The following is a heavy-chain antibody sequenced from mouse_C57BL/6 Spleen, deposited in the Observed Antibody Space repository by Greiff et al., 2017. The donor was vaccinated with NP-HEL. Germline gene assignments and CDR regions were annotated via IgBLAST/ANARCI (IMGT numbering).Heavy chain of an antibody. CDR1: GYTFTSYW. CDR2: IDPSDSYT. Sequence: QVQLQQPGAELVMPGASVKLSCKASGYTFTSYWMHWVKQRPGQGLEWIGEIDPSDSYTNYNQKFKGKSTLTVDKSSSTAYMQLSSLTSEDSAVYYCARGGCNYGSSADDGGKGTTLTVSA. V-gene: IGHV1-69*01. J-gene: IGHJ2*01. CDR3: ARGGCNYGSSADD. D-gene: IGHD1-1*01.